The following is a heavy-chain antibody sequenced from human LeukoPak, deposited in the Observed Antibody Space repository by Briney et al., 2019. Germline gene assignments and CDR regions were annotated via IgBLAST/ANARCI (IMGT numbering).Heavy chain of an antibody. CDR2: ISSTGST. J-gene: IGHJ4*02. D-gene: IGHD3-22*01. CDR1: GYSISSGYH. CDR3: ARQDDDYESNGFYREGYFDH. Sequence: SETLSLTCTVSGYSISSGYHWGWIRQPAEKGLEWIGRISSTGSTNYSPSLRRRVIMSVDASKNQLSLNLSSVTAADTAVYFCARQDDDYESNGFYREGYFDHWGQGALVTVSS. V-gene: IGHV4-38-2*02.